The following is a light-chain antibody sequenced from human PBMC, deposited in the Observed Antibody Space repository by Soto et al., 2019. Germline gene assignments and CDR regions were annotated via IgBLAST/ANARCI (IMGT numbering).Light chain of an antibody. CDR2: GVS. J-gene: IGLJ1*01. Sequence: QSALTQPASVSGSPGQSVTISCTGSSSDVGGYNDVPWYQQHPGKAPKLLIYGVSNRPSGVSNRFSGSKSGNTASLTISGLQAEDEADYYCSSYTSSSSLLVFGTGTKLTVL. CDR3: SSYTSSSSLLV. CDR1: SSDVGGYND. V-gene: IGLV2-14*01.